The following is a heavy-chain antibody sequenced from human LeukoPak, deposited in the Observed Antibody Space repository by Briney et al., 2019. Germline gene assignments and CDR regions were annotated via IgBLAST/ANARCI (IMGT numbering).Heavy chain of an antibody. CDR1: GGSVSSGRYY. J-gene: IGHJ4*02. D-gene: IGHD6-13*01. Sequence: SETLSLTCSVSGGSVSSGRYYWTWIRQPPGKGLEYIGYIYSSGSTNYNPSLKSRVTISLDTSKNQFSLMLTSVTAADTAVYYCAREDDDSSWLDPDSWGQGTLVSVSS. CDR3: AREDDDSSWLDPDS. V-gene: IGHV4-61*01. CDR2: IYSSGST.